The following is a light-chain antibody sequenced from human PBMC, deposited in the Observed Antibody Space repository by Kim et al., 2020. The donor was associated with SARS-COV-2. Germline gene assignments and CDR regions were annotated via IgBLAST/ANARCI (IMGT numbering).Light chain of an antibody. J-gene: IGLJ2*01. V-gene: IGLV1-44*01. CDR2: VDH. Sequence: GQRVAISCSGSAANIGVNAVSWYQQFPGTAPRLIIYVDHQRSSGVPDRFSASKSGTSASLAIGGIQSEDEAEYHCAAWDESLGGVVFGGGTQLTVL. CDR1: AANIGVNA. CDR3: AAWDESLGGVV.